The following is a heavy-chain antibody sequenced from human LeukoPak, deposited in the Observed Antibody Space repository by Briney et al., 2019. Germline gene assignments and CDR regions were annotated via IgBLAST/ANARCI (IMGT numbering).Heavy chain of an antibody. D-gene: IGHD3-10*01. CDR1: GYTFTGYY. CDR2: INPNSGGT. CDR3: ARVTMVRGVLGY. Sequence: ASVKVSCKASGYTFTGYYMHWGRQAPGQGLEWMGWINPNSGGTNYAQKFQGRVTMTRDTSISTAYMELSRLRSDDTAVYYCARVTMVRGVLGYWGQGTLVTVSS. V-gene: IGHV1-2*02. J-gene: IGHJ4*02.